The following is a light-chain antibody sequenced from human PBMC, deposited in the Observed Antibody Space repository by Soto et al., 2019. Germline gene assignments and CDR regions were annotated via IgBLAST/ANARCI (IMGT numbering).Light chain of an antibody. V-gene: IGKV3-15*01. CDR3: QQYNKWPLT. J-gene: IGKJ4*01. Sequence: EVVMTQSPDTLSVSPGERVTLSCRASQSLRSKLGWYQQKPGQAPRLLIYGASTRATGIPARFSGSGSGTDFTLTINSLQPEDVGIYYCQQYNKWPLTFGGGTKVEI. CDR1: QSLRSK. CDR2: GAS.